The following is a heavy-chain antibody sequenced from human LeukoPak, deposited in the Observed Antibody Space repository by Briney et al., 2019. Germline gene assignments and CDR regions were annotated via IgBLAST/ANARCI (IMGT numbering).Heavy chain of an antibody. V-gene: IGHV5-51*01. J-gene: IGHJ4*02. D-gene: IGHD5-18*01. CDR1: GYRFTSYW. CDR3: ARPQNVDRSIGPPDY. CDR2: IYPGDSDT. Sequence: GESLKISCKGSGYRFTSYWIGWVRQMPGKDLEWMGIIYPGDSDTRYNPSFQGLVTISADKSISTAYLQWSSLKASDTAMYYCARPQNVDRSIGPPDYWGEGTLVTVSS.